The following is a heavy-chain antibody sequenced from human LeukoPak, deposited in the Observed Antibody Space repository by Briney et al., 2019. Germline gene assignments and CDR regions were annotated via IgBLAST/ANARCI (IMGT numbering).Heavy chain of an antibody. V-gene: IGHV1-69*13. CDR1: GGTFSKYT. D-gene: IGHD3-22*01. J-gene: IGHJ3*02. Sequence: ASVKVSCKASGGTFSKYTISWVRQRPGQGLEWMGGIIPIFGTANYAQKFQGRVTITADESTSTAYMELSSLRSEDTAVYYCARDFTYYYDSSGSDAFDIWGQGTMVTVSS. CDR3: ARDFTYYYDSSGSDAFDI. CDR2: IIPIFGTA.